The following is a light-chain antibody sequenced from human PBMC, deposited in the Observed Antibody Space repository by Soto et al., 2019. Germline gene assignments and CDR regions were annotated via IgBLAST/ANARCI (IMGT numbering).Light chain of an antibody. CDR1: QDISRF. CDR3: LHHNTYPYT. Sequence: DVQMAKSPSAMSASVGDRVTIACRASQDISRFVAWFQHKPGRAPERLIYETSNLQPGVPSRFSGSGSGTEFTLAISGLHPEDFATYYCLHHNTYPYTFGQGTKLEIK. CDR2: ETS. V-gene: IGKV1-17*03. J-gene: IGKJ2*01.